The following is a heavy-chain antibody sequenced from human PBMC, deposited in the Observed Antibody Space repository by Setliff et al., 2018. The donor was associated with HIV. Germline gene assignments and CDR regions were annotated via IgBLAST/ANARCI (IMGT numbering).Heavy chain of an antibody. CDR3: ASRSSYVPLYYYYMDV. CDR1: GGSISSGSYY. J-gene: IGHJ6*03. CDR2: IYTSGST. V-gene: IGHV4-61*09. Sequence: PSETLSLTCTVSGGSISSGSYYWSWIRQPAGKGLEWIGHIYTSGSTNYNPSLKSRVTISVDTSKNQFSLMLSSVTAADTAVYYCASRSSYVPLYYYYMDVWGKGTTFTVSS. D-gene: IGHD3-16*01.